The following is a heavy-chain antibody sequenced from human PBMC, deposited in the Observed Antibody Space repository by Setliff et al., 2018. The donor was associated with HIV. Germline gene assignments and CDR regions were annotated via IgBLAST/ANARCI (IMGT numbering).Heavy chain of an antibody. V-gene: IGHV4-59*08. J-gene: IGHJ4*02. Sequence: SETLSLTCTVSTDSIISYFWNWIRQPPGKGLEWIGSIYSSGSTNYNPSLNSRVTISLDTSKNQFSLNLTSVTAAGTAVYYCARQASFYDFLTAYYARGSFDYWGQGTLVTVSS. CDR1: TDSIISYF. CDR2: IYSSGST. D-gene: IGHD3-9*01. CDR3: ARQASFYDFLTAYYARGSFDY.